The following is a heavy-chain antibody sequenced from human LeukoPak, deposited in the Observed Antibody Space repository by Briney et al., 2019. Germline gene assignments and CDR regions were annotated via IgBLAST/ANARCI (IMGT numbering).Heavy chain of an antibody. D-gene: IGHD3-9*01. Sequence: HPGGSLRLSCVASGFTFSSYEMNWVRQAPGKGLEGVSYISSSGTTIYYADSVKGRFTISRDSAKNSLYLQMNSLRGQDTAVYYWARGLTYWGQGALVTVSS. CDR3: ARGLTY. CDR2: ISSSGTTI. J-gene: IGHJ4*02. V-gene: IGHV3-48*03. CDR1: GFTFSSYE.